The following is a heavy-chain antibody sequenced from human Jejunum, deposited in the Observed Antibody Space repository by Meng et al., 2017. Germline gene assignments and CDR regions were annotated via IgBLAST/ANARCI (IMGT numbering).Heavy chain of an antibody. CDR2: IFYTGST. CDR3: ARSLNWVDAFDI. Sequence: SETLSLTCTVSGGSISTYYWSWIRQPPGKGLEWIGYIFYTGSTNYNPSLKSRVTISVDTSKNQLSLKLSSMTAADTAVYYCARSLNWVDAFDIWGQGTMV. J-gene: IGHJ3*02. V-gene: IGHV4-59*01. CDR1: GGSISTYY. D-gene: IGHD7-27*01.